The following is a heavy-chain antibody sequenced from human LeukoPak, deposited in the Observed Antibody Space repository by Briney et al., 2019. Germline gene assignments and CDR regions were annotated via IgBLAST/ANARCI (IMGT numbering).Heavy chain of an antibody. CDR1: GSTSSYY. D-gene: IGHD2-2*01. CDR2: IYTSGST. Sequence: PSETLSLTCTVSGSTSSYYWSWIRQPPGKGLEWIGYIYTSGSTNYNPSLKSRVTITVDTSKNKFSLDLTSVTAADTAVYYCARQKCTSTSCLTKNAFDIWGQGTMVTVSS. J-gene: IGHJ3*02. V-gene: IGHV4-4*09. CDR3: ARQKCTSTSCLTKNAFDI.